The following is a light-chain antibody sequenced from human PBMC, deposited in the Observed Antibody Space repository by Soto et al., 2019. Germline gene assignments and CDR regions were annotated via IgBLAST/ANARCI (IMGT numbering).Light chain of an antibody. CDR2: GAS. CDR3: QQYGSSPET. V-gene: IGKV3-20*01. Sequence: EIVLTQSPGTLSFSPGERSTLSFSASQSVSSGYLAWYQQKPGQAPRLLIYGASSRATGIPDRFSGSGSGTDFTLTISRLEPEDFAVYYCQQYGSSPETFGQGTKVDIK. J-gene: IGKJ1*01. CDR1: QSVSSGY.